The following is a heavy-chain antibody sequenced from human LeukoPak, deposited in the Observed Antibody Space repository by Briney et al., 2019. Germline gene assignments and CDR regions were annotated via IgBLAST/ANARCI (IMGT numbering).Heavy chain of an antibody. CDR1: GGSISSSNW. Sequence: SETLSLTCAVPGGSISSSNWWSWVRQPPGKGLEWIGEIYHSGITNYNPSLKSRFTRSVDKSKNQCSLKLASLTAAATAVCNCARRRFGELLSRFDPWGQGTLVTVSS. D-gene: IGHD3-10*01. V-gene: IGHV4-4*02. J-gene: IGHJ5*02. CDR2: IYHSGIT. CDR3: ARRRFGELLSRFDP.